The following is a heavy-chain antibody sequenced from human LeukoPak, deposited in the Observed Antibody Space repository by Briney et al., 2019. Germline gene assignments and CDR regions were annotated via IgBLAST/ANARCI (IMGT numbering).Heavy chain of an antibody. Sequence: GGSLRLSCAASGFTFSDYDMSWIRQAPGKGLEWVSYISSSGSTIYYADSVKGRFTISRDNAKNSLYLQMNSLRAEDTAVYYCARGSLHHSSYGMDVWGQGTTVTVSS. CDR2: ISSSGSTI. CDR3: ARGSLHHSSYGMDV. J-gene: IGHJ6*02. CDR1: GFTFSDYD. D-gene: IGHD1-14*01. V-gene: IGHV3-11*01.